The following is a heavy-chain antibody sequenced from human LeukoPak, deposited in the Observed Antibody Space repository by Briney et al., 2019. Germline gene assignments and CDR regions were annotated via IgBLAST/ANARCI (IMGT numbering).Heavy chain of an antibody. CDR1: GFTFSSYA. Sequence: GGSLGLSCAASGFTFSSYAMSWVRQAPGKGLEWVSAISGSGGSTYYADSVKGRFTISRDNSKNTLYLQMNSLRAEDTAVYYCAKADVRVEMATVAVAFDIWGQGTMVTVSS. J-gene: IGHJ3*02. CDR2: ISGSGGST. D-gene: IGHD5-24*01. V-gene: IGHV3-23*01. CDR3: AKADVRVEMATVAVAFDI.